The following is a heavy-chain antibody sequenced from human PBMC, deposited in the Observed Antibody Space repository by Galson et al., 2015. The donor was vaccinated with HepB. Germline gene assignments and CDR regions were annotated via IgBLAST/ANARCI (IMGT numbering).Heavy chain of an antibody. V-gene: IGHV7-4-1*02. J-gene: IGHJ5*02. D-gene: IGHD3-16*02. Sequence: SVKVSCKASGYTFTSYAMNWVRQAPGQGLEWMGWINTNTGNPTYAQGFTGRFVFSLDTSVSTAYLQISSLKAEDTAVYYCARDGRIMITFGGVIAHNWFDPWGQGTLVTVSS. CDR3: ARDGRIMITFGGVIAHNWFDP. CDR1: GYTFTSYA. CDR2: INTNTGNP.